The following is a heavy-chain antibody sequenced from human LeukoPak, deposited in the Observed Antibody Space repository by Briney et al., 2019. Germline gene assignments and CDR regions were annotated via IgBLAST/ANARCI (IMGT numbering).Heavy chain of an antibody. J-gene: IGHJ6*02. D-gene: IGHD2-2*01. CDR2: INHSGST. CDR1: GGSFSGYY. V-gene: IGHV4-34*01. Sequence: SETLSLTCAVYGGSFSGYYWSWIRQPPGKGLEWIGEINHSGSTNYNPSLKSRVTISVDTSKNQFSLKLSSVTAADTAVYYCARGLDADCSSTSCSYYYYGMDVWGQGTTVTVSS. CDR3: ARGLDADCSSTSCSYYYYGMDV.